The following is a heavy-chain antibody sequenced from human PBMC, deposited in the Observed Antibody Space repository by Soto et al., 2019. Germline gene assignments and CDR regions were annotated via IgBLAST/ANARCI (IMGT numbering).Heavy chain of an antibody. CDR2: ISYDGSNK. J-gene: IGHJ5*01. V-gene: IGHV3-30*18. CDR3: AKGLGIQLWFDY. D-gene: IGHD5-18*01. Sequence: LRLSCAASGFTFSSYGMHWVRQAPGKGLEWVAVISYDGSNKYYADSVKGRFTISRDNSKNTLYLQMNSLRAEDTAVYYCAKGLGIQLWFDYWGQGTPVTVSS. CDR1: GFTFSSYG.